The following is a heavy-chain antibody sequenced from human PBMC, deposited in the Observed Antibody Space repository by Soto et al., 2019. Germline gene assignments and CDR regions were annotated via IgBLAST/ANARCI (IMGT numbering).Heavy chain of an antibody. CDR1: GFTFTSSA. CDR2: IVVGSGNT. J-gene: IGHJ4*02. CDR3: AAGPYYYDSSGYIDY. D-gene: IGHD3-22*01. Sequence: QMPLVQSGPEVKKPGTSVKVSCKASGFTFTSSAVQWVRQARGQRLEWIGWIVVGSGNTNYAQKFQERVTITRDMSTSTAYMELSSLRSEDTAVYYCAAGPYYYDSSGYIDYWGQGTLVTVSS. V-gene: IGHV1-58*03.